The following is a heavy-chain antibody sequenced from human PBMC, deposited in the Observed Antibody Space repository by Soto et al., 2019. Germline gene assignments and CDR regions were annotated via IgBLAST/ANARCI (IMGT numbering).Heavy chain of an antibody. CDR2: IIPIFGTA. CDR3: ARGTSQSDYYDSQAAGMDV. D-gene: IGHD3-22*01. Sequence: SVKVSCKASGGTFSSYAISWVRQAPGQGLEWMGGIIPIFGTANYAQKFQGRVTITADESTSTAYMELSSLRSEDTAVYYCARGTSQSDYYDSQAAGMDVWGQGTTVTVSS. J-gene: IGHJ6*02. CDR1: GGTFSSYA. V-gene: IGHV1-69*13.